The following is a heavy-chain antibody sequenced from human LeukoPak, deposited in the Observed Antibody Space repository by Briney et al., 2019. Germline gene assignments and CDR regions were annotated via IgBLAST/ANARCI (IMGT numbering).Heavy chain of an antibody. CDR1: GFNFSSYA. CDR3: ARGYSSGWYQFDY. V-gene: IGHV3-64*01. CDR2: ISSNGGST. Sequence: GGSLRLSCAASGFNFSSYAMHWVRQAPGKGLEYVSAISSNGGSTYYANSVKGRFTISRDNSKNTLYLQMGSLRAEDMAVYYCARGYSSGWYQFDYWGQGTLVTVSS. D-gene: IGHD6-19*01. J-gene: IGHJ4*02.